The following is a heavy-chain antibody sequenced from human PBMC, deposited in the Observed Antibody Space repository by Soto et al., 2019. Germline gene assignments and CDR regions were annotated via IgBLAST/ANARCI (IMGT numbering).Heavy chain of an antibody. J-gene: IGHJ6*03. CDR1: GGSISSSSYY. Sequence: QLQLQESGPGLVKPSETLSLTCTVSGGSISSSSYYWGWIRQPPGKGLEWIGSIYYSGSTYYNQSLKSRVTISVDSSKNQSSLKLSSVTAADTAVYYCARHPQNYYYMAVWGKGTTVTVSS. CDR2: IYYSGST. CDR3: ARHPQNYYYMAV. V-gene: IGHV4-39*01.